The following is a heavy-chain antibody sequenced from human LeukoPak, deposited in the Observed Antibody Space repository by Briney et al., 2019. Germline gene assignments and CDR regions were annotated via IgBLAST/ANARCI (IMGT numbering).Heavy chain of an antibody. Sequence: ASVKVSCKASGYTFTSYAMNWVRQAPGQGLEWMGWINTNTGNPTYAQGFTGRFVFSLDTSVSTAYLQISSLKAEDTAVYYCARDGRTYYDILTGYFVKSKKNWFDPWGQGTLVTVSS. CDR2: INTNTGNP. CDR3: ARDGRTYYDILTGYFVKSKKNWFDP. D-gene: IGHD3-9*01. CDR1: GYTFTSYA. J-gene: IGHJ5*02. V-gene: IGHV7-4-1*02.